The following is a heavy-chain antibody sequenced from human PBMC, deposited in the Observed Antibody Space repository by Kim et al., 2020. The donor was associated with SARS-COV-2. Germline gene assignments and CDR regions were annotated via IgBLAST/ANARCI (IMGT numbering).Heavy chain of an antibody. J-gene: IGHJ4*02. CDR3: AKAWRIVVVPAAMVPFDY. V-gene: IGHV3-23*01. CDR2: ISGSGGST. D-gene: IGHD2-2*01. CDR1: GFTFSSYA. Sequence: GGSLRLSCAASGFTFSSYAMSWVRQAPGKGLEWVSAISGSGGSTYYADSVKGRFTISRDNSKNTLYLQMNSLRAEDTAVYYCAKAWRIVVVPAAMVPFDYWGPGTLVTVSS.